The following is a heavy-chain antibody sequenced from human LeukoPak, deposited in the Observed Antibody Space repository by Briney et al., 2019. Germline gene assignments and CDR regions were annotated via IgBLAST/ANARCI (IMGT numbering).Heavy chain of an antibody. J-gene: IGHJ4*02. CDR3: ARVRTTVTTFRFDY. V-gene: IGHV4-31*03. D-gene: IGHD4-17*01. Sequence: PSETLSLTCTVSGGSISSGDYYWSWIRQHPGKGLERIGYIYYSGSTYYNPSLKSRVTISVDTSKNQFSLKLSSVTAADTAVYYCARVRTTVTTFRFDYWGQGTLVTVSS. CDR1: GGSISSGDYY. CDR2: IYYSGST.